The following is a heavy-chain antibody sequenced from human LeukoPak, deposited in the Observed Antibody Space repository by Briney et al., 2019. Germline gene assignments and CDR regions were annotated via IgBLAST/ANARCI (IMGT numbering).Heavy chain of an antibody. V-gene: IGHV4-4*08. Sequence: SETLSLTCTVSGGSISSYYWSWIRQPPGKGLEWIGRIYTSGSTNYNPSLKSRVTISVDTSKNQFSLKLSSVTAADTAVYYCARSGYYYDSSGYPVWLFDPWGQGTLVTVSS. J-gene: IGHJ5*02. CDR2: IYTSGST. D-gene: IGHD3-22*01. CDR3: ARSGYYYDSSGYPVWLFDP. CDR1: GGSISSYY.